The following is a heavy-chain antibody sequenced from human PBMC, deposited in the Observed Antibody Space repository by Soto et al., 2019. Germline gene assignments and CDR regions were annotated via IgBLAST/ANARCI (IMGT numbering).Heavy chain of an antibody. D-gene: IGHD3-10*01. V-gene: IGHV4-39*01. J-gene: IGHJ5*02. CDR3: ARWVRGVISNWFDP. CDR1: GGSISSSSYY. CDR2: IYYSGST. Sequence: PSETLSLTCTVSGGSISSSSYYWGWIRQPPGKGLEWIGSIYYSGSTYYNPSLKSRVTISVDTSKNQFSLKLSSVTAADTAVYYCARWVRGVISNWFDPWGQGTLVTVS.